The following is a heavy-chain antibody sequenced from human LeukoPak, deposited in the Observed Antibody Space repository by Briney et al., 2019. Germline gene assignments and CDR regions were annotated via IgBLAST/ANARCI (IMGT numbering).Heavy chain of an antibody. Sequence: GGSLRLSCAASGFTFSSYAMSWVRQAPGKGLEWVSAISGSGGSTYYADSVKGRFTISRDNAKNSLYLQMNSLRAEDTAAYYCARDPWYSVFDIWGQGTMVTVSS. V-gene: IGHV3-23*01. D-gene: IGHD6-13*01. CDR2: ISGSGGST. J-gene: IGHJ3*02. CDR3: ARDPWYSVFDI. CDR1: GFTFSSYA.